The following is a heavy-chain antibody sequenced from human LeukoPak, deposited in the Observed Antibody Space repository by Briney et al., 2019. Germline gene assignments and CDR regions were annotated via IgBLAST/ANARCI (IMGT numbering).Heavy chain of an antibody. CDR2: MKGDGSHI. D-gene: IGHD5-18*01. CDR3: ARDLSGIAGYTYGRGIDY. Sequence: GGSLRLSCAASGFNFGNFWMSWVRQAPGRGLQWVASMKGDGSHIYYVDSVKGRFTISRDNAKTSLYLQMNSLRAEDTAVYYCARDLSGIAGYTYGRGIDYWGQGTLVTVSS. CDR1: GFNFGNFW. J-gene: IGHJ4*02. V-gene: IGHV3-7*01.